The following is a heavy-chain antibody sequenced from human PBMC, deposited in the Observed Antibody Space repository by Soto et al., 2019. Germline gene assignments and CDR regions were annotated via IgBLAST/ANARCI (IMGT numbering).Heavy chain of an antibody. V-gene: IGHV1-3*01. CDR1: GYTFTSYA. J-gene: IGHJ4*02. Sequence: ASVKVSCKASGYTFTSYAMHWVRQAPGQRLEWMGWINAGNGNTKYSQKFQGRVTITRDTSASTAYMELSSLRSEDTAVYYCARDLKHSPSPALDYWGQGTLVTVSS. CDR2: INAGNGNT. CDR3: ARDLKHSPSPALDY.